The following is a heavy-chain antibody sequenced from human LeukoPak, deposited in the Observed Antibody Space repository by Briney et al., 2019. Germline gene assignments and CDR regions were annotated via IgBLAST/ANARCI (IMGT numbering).Heavy chain of an antibody. CDR3: ARERDTTVTAYFDY. CDR1: GFTFSSYA. V-gene: IGHV3-30*01. CDR2: ISYDGSNK. Sequence: GGSLRLSCADSGFTFSSYAMHWVRQAPGKGLEWVAVISYDGSNKYYADSVKGRFTISRDNSKNTLYLQMNSLRAEDTAVYYCARERDTTVTAYFDYWGQGTLVTVSS. J-gene: IGHJ4*02. D-gene: IGHD4-11*01.